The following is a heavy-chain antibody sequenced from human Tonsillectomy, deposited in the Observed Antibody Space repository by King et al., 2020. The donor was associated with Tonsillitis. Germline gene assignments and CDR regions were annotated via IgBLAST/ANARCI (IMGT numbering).Heavy chain of an antibody. CDR1: GFTFSSYS. Sequence: VQLVESGGGLVQPGGSLRLSCAASGFTFSSYSMNWVRQAPGKGLEWVSHISGSSATIYSADSVMGRFTISRDNAKNSLYLQMNSLRDEDTAVYYCARDRVYDILTGYPYGMDVWGQGTTVTVSS. D-gene: IGHD3-9*01. V-gene: IGHV3-48*02. CDR3: ARDRVYDILTGYPYGMDV. J-gene: IGHJ6*02. CDR2: ISGSSATI.